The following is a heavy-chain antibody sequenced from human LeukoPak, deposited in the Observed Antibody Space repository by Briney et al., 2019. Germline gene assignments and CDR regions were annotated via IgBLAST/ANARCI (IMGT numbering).Heavy chain of an antibody. Sequence: GASVKVSCKASGYTFTSYGISWVRQAPGKGLEWMGGFDPEDGETIYAHKFQGRVTMTEDTSTDTAYMELSSLRSEDTAVYYCATRGYSYGPGIDYWGQGTLVTVSS. CDR2: FDPEDGET. CDR1: GYTFTSYG. D-gene: IGHD5-18*01. V-gene: IGHV1-24*01. CDR3: ATRGYSYGPGIDY. J-gene: IGHJ4*02.